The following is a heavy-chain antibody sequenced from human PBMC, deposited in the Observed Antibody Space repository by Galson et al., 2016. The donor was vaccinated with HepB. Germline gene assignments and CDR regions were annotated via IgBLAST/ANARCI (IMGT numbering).Heavy chain of an antibody. CDR3: GRGYARGIDY. V-gene: IGHV6-1*01. CDR1: GDSVSSNSAA. J-gene: IGHJ4*02. Sequence: CAISGDSVSSNSAAWNWIRQSPSRGLEWLGRTYYRSKWYNDYPVSVKSRIIINPDTSKNQFSLQLKSVTPEDTAVYYCGRGYARGIDYWGQGILVTVPS. CDR2: TYYRSKWYN. D-gene: IGHD5-12*01.